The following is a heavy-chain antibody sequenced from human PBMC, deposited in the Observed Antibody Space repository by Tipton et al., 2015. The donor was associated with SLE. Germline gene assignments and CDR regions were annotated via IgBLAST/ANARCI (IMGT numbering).Heavy chain of an antibody. D-gene: IGHD6-6*01. CDR3: ARGGFASSYRFDY. V-gene: IGHV1-69*05. J-gene: IGHJ4*02. CDR1: GGTFNNYA. CDR2: IVPFIRTA. Sequence: QSGAEVKKPGSSVKVSCKVSGGTFNNYAINWVRQAPGQGLEWVGGIVPFIRTANYAQTFQGRVSITTDESTLTVSMELTSLRSDDTAVYYCARGGFASSYRFDYWGQGTLVTVSP.